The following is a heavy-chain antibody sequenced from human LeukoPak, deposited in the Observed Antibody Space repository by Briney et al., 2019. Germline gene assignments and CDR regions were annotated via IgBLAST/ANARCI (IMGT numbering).Heavy chain of an antibody. Sequence: PSETLSLTCTVSDDSITMYYWTWIRQPPGKGLEWIGYIYYSGSTNYNPSLKSRVTISVDTSKNQFSLKLSSVTAADTAVYYCARARDSSSWRRSITFDYWGQGTLVTVSS. CDR1: DDSITMYY. CDR2: IYYSGST. D-gene: IGHD6-13*01. J-gene: IGHJ4*02. CDR3: ARARDSSSWRRSITFDY. V-gene: IGHV4-59*01.